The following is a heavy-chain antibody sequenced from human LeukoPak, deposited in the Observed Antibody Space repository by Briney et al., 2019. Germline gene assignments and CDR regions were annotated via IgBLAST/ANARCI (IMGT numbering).Heavy chain of an antibody. V-gene: IGHV3-73*01. CDR3: ARESFCGGDCFNYMDV. CDR1: GFTFSGSA. CDR2: IRSKANSYAT. Sequence: GGSLRLSCAASGFTFSGSAMHWVRQASGKGLEWVGRIRSKANSYATAYAASVKGRFTISRDDSKNTAYLQMNSLRAEDTAVYYCARESFCGGDCFNYMDVWGKGTTVTVSS. J-gene: IGHJ6*03. D-gene: IGHD2-21*01.